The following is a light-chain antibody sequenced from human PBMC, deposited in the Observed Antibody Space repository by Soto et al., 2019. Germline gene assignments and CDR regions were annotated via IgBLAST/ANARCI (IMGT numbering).Light chain of an antibody. Sequence: QSALPQPASVSGSPGQSITISCTGTSSDVGSYNLVSWYQQHPGKAPKLMIYEGSKRPSGVSNRFSGSKSGNTASLTVSGLQAEDEADYYCSSYAGSNNLLFGGGTKVTVL. V-gene: IGLV2-14*02. J-gene: IGLJ3*02. CDR1: SSDVGSYNL. CDR3: SSYAGSNNLL. CDR2: EGS.